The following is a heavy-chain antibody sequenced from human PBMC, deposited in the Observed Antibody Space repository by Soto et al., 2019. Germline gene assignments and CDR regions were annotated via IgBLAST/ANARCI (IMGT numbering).Heavy chain of an antibody. Sequence: SGPTLVNPTQTLTLTCTFSGFSLSTSGVGVGWIRQPPGKALKWLALIYWDDDKRYSPSLKSRLTITKDTSKNQVVLTMTNVDPVDTATYYCAHTTGYSSGWYRGENWFDPWGQGTLVTVS. V-gene: IGHV2-5*02. J-gene: IGHJ5*02. D-gene: IGHD6-19*01. CDR1: GFSLSTSGVG. CDR3: AHTTGYSSGWYRGENWFDP. CDR2: IYWDDDK.